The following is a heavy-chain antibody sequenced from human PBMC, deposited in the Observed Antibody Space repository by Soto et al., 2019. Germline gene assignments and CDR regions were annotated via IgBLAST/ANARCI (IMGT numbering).Heavy chain of an antibody. V-gene: IGHV3-30-3*01. D-gene: IGHD3-16*01. CDR3: ARGGADSYNWFDP. Sequence: GGSLRLSCAASGFTFSSYAMHWVRQAPGKGLEWVAVISYDGSNKYYADSVKGRFSISRDNSKNTLYLQMNSLRAEDTALYYCARGGADSYNWFDPWGQGTLVTVSS. J-gene: IGHJ5*02. CDR1: GFTFSSYA. CDR2: ISYDGSNK.